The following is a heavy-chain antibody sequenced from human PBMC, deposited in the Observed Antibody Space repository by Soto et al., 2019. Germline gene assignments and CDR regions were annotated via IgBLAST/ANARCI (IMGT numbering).Heavy chain of an antibody. Sequence: GGSLRLSCAASEFTFSYYGMHWVRQAPGKGLEWVAVISYDESNKYYADSVKGRFTISRDYPRNTLYLQMNSLKAEDTAVYYCAKALNSGWEHAFDIWGQGTMVTVSS. CDR1: EFTFSYYG. V-gene: IGHV3-30*18. J-gene: IGHJ3*02. CDR2: ISYDESNK. CDR3: AKALNSGWEHAFDI. D-gene: IGHD6-19*01.